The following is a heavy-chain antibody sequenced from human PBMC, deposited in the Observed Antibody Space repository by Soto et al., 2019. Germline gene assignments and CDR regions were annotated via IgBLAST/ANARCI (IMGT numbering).Heavy chain of an antibody. V-gene: IGHV3-20*01. CDR3: ARSDCSGGSCYSGNYYYYMDV. CDR2: INWNGGST. Sequence: GGSLRLSCAASGFTFDDYGMSWVRQAPGKGLEWVSGINWNGGSTGYADSVKGRFTISRDNAKNSLYLQMNSLRAEDTALYHCARSDCSGGSCYSGNYYYYMDVWGKGTTVTVSS. J-gene: IGHJ6*03. CDR1: GFTFDDYG. D-gene: IGHD2-15*01.